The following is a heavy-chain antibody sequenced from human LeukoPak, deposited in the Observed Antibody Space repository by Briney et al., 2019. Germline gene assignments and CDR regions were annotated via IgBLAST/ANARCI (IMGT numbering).Heavy chain of an antibody. CDR2: ISTDNGNT. D-gene: IGHD5-24*01. CDR3: ARAQSRTHWDGFDI. V-gene: IGHV1-18*01. J-gene: IGHJ3*02. Sequence: GASVKVSCRASGYSFTSYGISWARRAPGRGLEWMGWISTDNGNTNYVQNLQGRVSMTRDTFTSTVYMELRSLRSDDTAVYYCARAQSRTHWDGFDIWGQGTMVTVPS. CDR1: GYSFTSYG.